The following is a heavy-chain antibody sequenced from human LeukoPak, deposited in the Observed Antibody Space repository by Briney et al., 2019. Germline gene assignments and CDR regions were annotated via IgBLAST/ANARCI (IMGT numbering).Heavy chain of an antibody. V-gene: IGHV4-59*01. CDR1: GGSISSYY. CDR3: ARPADDSSGYYYGYFDL. CDR2: IYYSGST. D-gene: IGHD3-22*01. J-gene: IGHJ2*01. Sequence: SETLSLTCTVSGGSISSYYWSWIRQPPGKGLEWIGYIYYSGSTNYNPSLKSRVIISVDTSKNQFSLSLSSVTAADTAVYYCARPADDSSGYYYGYFDLWGRGTLVTVSS.